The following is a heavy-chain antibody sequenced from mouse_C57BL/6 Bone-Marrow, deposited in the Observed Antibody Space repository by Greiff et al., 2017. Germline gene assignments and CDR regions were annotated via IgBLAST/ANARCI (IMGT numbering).Heavy chain of an antibody. D-gene: IGHD2-9*01. CDR1: GYTFTSYW. CDR2: IEPNSGGT. Sequence: QVQLQQPGAELVKPGASVKLSCKASGYTFTSYWMHWVKQRPGRGLEWIGRIEPNSGGTKYNEKFKSKATLTVDKPSSTAYMQLSSLTSEDSAVYYCARKSYYGYDGAWFAYWGQGTLVTVSA. V-gene: IGHV1-72*01. CDR3: ARKSYYGYDGAWFAY. J-gene: IGHJ3*01.